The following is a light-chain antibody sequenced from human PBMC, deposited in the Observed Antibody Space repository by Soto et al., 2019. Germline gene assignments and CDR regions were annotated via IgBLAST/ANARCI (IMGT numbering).Light chain of an antibody. Sequence: EIVMTQSPATLSVSPGERATLSCRASQSVGSNVAWYQQKPGQGPRLLIYGASSRATGIPARVSGSGSGTDFTLTISSLQSEDFAVYYCQQYNNWPLTFGGGTKVDIK. CDR1: QSVGSN. CDR3: QQYNNWPLT. CDR2: GAS. J-gene: IGKJ4*01. V-gene: IGKV3-15*01.